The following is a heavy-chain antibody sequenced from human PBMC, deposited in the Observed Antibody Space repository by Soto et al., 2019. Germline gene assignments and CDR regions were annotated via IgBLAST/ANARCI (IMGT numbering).Heavy chain of an antibody. Sequence: QVQLQESGPGLVKPSETLSLTCTVSGGSVSSGSYYWSWIRQPPGKGLEWIGYIYYSGSTNYNPSLKSRVTISVDTSKNQYSLKLSSVTAADTAVYYCARDVGATPPGYFDYWGQGTLVTVSS. CDR3: ARDVGATPPGYFDY. CDR2: IYYSGST. J-gene: IGHJ4*02. CDR1: GGSVSSGSYY. V-gene: IGHV4-61*01. D-gene: IGHD1-26*01.